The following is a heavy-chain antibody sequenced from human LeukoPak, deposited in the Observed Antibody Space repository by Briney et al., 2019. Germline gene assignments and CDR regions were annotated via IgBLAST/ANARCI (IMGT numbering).Heavy chain of an antibody. CDR3: GRGPNAFNI. V-gene: IGHV1-2*02. CDR2: INPNSGGT. CDR1: GYTFTVYD. J-gene: IGHJ3*02. Sequence: ASVKVSCKASGYTFTVYDTHWVRQAPGQGLEWMGWINPNSGGTNYAQKFQGRVTMTRDTSISTAYMELSRLRSDDTAVYYCGRGPNAFNIWGHGNMVTVSS.